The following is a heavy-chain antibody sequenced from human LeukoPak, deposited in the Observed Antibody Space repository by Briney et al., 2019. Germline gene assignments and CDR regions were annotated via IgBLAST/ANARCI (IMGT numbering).Heavy chain of an antibody. D-gene: IGHD3-9*01. CDR2: TSGSGGST. CDR3: ARGADYDILTRFDY. Sequence: GGSLRLSCAASGFTFSSYSMNWVRQAPGKGLEWVSATSGSGGSTYYADSVKGRFTISRDNSKNTLYLQMNSLRAEDSAVYYCARGADYDILTRFDYWGQGTLVTVSS. CDR1: GFTFSSYS. J-gene: IGHJ4*02. V-gene: IGHV3-23*01.